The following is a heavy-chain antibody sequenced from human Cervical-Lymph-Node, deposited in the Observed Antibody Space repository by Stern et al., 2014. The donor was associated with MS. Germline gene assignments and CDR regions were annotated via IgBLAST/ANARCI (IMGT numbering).Heavy chain of an antibody. D-gene: IGHD2-15*01. V-gene: IGHV1-69*01. CDR1: GGTFSSYG. CDR2: VIPIFGTA. CDR3: AREGYCSGGSCLNGMDV. J-gene: IGHJ6*02. Sequence: QVQLVQSGAEVKKPGASVKVSCKASGGTFSSYGISWGRQAPGQGLEWMGVVIPIFGTANYAQKFQGRVTITADESTSTAYMELSSLRSEDTAVYYCAREGYCSGGSCLNGMDVWGQGTTVTVSS.